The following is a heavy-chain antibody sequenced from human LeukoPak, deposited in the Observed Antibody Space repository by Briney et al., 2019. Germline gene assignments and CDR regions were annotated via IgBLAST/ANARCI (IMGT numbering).Heavy chain of an antibody. CDR1: GFTFDDYA. D-gene: IGHD1-26*01. V-gene: IGHV3-9*01. J-gene: IGHJ4*02. CDR3: AKAVGFSGSREYYFDC. Sequence: SLRLSCAASGFTFDDYAMHWVRQAPGKGLEWVSGIGWNNGSIGYADSVKGRFTISRDNAKNSLFLQMSSLRAEDTALYYCAKAVGFSGSREYYFDCWGQGTLVTVSS. CDR2: IGWNNGSI.